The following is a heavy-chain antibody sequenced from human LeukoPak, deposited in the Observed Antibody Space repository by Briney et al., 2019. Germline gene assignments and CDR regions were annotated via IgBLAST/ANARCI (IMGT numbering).Heavy chain of an antibody. Sequence: AASVKVSCKASGYTFTSYDINWVRQATGQGLEWMGWMNPNSGNTGYAQKFQGRVTMTRNTSISTAYMELSSLRSEDTAVYYCARGLTGTTDYYYMDVWGKGTTVTVSS. CDR3: ARGLTGTTDYYYMDV. J-gene: IGHJ6*03. V-gene: IGHV1-8*01. CDR1: GYTFTSYD. CDR2: MNPNSGNT. D-gene: IGHD1-7*01.